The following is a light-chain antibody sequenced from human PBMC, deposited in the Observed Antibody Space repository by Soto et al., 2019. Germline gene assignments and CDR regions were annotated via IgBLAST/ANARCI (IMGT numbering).Light chain of an antibody. CDR2: RNN. CDR1: SSNIGNNY. V-gene: IGLV1-47*01. CDR3: ASWDDRPNGPV. Sequence: QSALTQPPSASVTPGQWVTISCSGSSSNIGNNYVFWYQQFPGMAPKLLIYRNNQRPSGVPDRFSGSKSGTSASLAIAGLRAEDESYYYCASWDDRPNGPVFGGGTKVTVL. J-gene: IGLJ3*02.